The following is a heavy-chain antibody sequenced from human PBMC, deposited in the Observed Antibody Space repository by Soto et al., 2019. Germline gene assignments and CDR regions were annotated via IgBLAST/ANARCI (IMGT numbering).Heavy chain of an antibody. D-gene: IGHD2-2*03. CDR2: INNDGSDT. Sequence: EVQLVESGGDLVQPGGSLRLSCAASGSSISSYWMHWVRQAPGKGLVWVSRINNDGSDTNYADSVKGRFTISRDNAKNTISLQMDSLRAEDTAVDYYVRGPLDIALVPAAMLYWGQGTLATVSS. J-gene: IGHJ4*02. V-gene: IGHV3-74*01. CDR1: GSSISSYW. CDR3: VRGPLDIALVPAAMLY.